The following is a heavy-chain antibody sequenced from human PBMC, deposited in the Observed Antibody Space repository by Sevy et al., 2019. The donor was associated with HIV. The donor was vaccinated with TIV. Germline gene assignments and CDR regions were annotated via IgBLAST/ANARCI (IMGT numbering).Heavy chain of an antibody. CDR3: AQVDLGY. Sequence: SETLSLTCAVSGGSISSGGYSWSWIRQPPGKGLEWIGYIYHSGSTYYTPSLKSRVTISVDRSKNQFSLKLSSVTAADTAVYYCAQVDLGYWGQGTLVTVSS. CDR2: IYHSGST. D-gene: IGHD3-3*01. CDR1: GGSISSGGYS. V-gene: IGHV4-30-2*01. J-gene: IGHJ4*02.